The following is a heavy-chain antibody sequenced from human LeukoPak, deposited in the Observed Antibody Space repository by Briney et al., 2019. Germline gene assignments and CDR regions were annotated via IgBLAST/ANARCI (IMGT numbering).Heavy chain of an antibody. Sequence: PGGSLRLSCAASGFTLSSYAIHWVRQAPGKGLEWVAVMSFDVSNTYYSESVKGRFTITRDNFRNTLYLQMNSLRTEDTAVYYCAFLEGYSYGTGSSYGTDVWGQGTAVTVS. CDR1: GFTLSSYA. J-gene: IGHJ6*02. CDR2: MSFDVSNT. D-gene: IGHD5-18*01. V-gene: IGHV3-30*03. CDR3: AFLEGYSYGTGSSYGTDV.